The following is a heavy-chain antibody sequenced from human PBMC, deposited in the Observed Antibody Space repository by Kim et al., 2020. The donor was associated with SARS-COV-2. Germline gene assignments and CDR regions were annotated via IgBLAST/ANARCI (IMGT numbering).Heavy chain of an antibody. J-gene: IGHJ4*02. CDR2: INPNSGGT. Sequence: ASVKVSCKASGYTFTGYYMHWVRQAPGQGLEWMGRINPNSGGTNYAQKFQGRVTMTRDTSISTAYMELSRLRSDDTAVYYCARDLPEYCTGGVCYSHGYWGQGTLVTVSS. CDR1: GYTFTGYY. CDR3: ARDLPEYCTGGVCYSHGY. V-gene: IGHV1-2*06. D-gene: IGHD2-8*02.